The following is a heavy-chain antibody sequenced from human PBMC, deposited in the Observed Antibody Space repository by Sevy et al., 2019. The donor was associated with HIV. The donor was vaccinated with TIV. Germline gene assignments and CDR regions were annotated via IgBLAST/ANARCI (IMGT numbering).Heavy chain of an antibody. Sequence: GESLKISCAASGFAFSDYYMSWIRQAPGKGLEWVSYISSSGSTIYYADSVKGRFTISRDNAKNSLYLQMNSLRAEDTAVYYCARGDSSSWYGFYYYGMDVWGQGTTVTVSS. V-gene: IGHV3-11*01. CDR2: ISSSGSTI. D-gene: IGHD6-13*01. CDR1: GFAFSDYY. J-gene: IGHJ6*02. CDR3: ARGDSSSWYGFYYYGMDV.